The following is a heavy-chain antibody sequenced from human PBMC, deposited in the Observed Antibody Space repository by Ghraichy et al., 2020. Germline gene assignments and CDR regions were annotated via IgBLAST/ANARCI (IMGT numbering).Heavy chain of an antibody. CDR2: ISAYNGNT. D-gene: IGHD2-2*01. J-gene: IGHJ4*02. Sequence: ASVKVSCKASGYTFTSYGISWVRQAPGQGLEWMGWISAYNGNTNYAQKLQGRVTMTTDTSTSTAYMELRSLRSDDTAVYYCAREGAGDWVVPAAQQPAGVDYWGQGTLVTVSS. V-gene: IGHV1-18*01. CDR3: AREGAGDWVVPAAQQPAGVDY. CDR1: GYTFTSYG.